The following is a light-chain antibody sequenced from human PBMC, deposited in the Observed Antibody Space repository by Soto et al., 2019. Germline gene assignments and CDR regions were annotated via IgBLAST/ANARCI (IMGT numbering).Light chain of an antibody. Sequence: QSALTQPPSASGSPGQSVTISCTGTSSDIGGYNFVSWYQQHPGKAPKLMIYEVSKRPSGVPDRFSGSKSGNTASLTVSGLQGEDEAAYYCSAHAGNNNGGVVGGGTKLTGL. CDR2: EVS. V-gene: IGLV2-8*01. J-gene: IGLJ3*02. CDR3: SAHAGNNNGGV. CDR1: SSDIGGYNF.